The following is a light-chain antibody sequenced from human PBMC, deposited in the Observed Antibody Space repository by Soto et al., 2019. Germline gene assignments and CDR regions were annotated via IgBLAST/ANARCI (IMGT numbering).Light chain of an antibody. J-gene: IGKJ4*01. CDR1: QTISSW. CDR2: DAS. CDR3: QQYYSYPLT. Sequence: DIQMTQSPSTVAASVGDRVTITCRASQTISSWLAWYQQKPGKAPKLLIYDASSLESGVPSRFSGSGSGTDFTLTISCLQSEDFATYYCQQYYSYPLTFGGETKVDIK. V-gene: IGKV1-5*01.